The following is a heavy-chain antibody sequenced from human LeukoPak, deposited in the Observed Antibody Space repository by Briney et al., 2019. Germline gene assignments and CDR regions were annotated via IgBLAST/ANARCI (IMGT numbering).Heavy chain of an antibody. CDR2: IYYSGST. V-gene: IGHV4-39*07. CDR1: GGSFSGSY. Sequence: PSETLSLTCSVSGGSFSGSYWSWIRQPPGKGLEWIGSIYYSGSTYYNPSLKSRVTISVDTSKNQFSLKLSPGTAADTAVYYCARDPDSYYFDYWGQGTLVTVSS. J-gene: IGHJ4*02. D-gene: IGHD1-14*01. CDR3: ARDPDSYYFDY.